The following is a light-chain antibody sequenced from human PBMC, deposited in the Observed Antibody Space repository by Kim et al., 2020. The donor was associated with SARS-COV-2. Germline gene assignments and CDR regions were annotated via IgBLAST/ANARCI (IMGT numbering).Light chain of an antibody. V-gene: IGKV1-6*01. J-gene: IGKJ2*01. CDR2: AAS. CDR3: LQDYNYPYT. CDR1: QDIRNG. Sequence: AIQMTQSPSSLSASVGDSVTITCRASQDIRNGLDWYQQKSGKAPKLLIYAASSLQSGVPSRFSGSGSGTDFAVTISSLQPEDFATYYCLQDYNYPYTFGQGTKLEI.